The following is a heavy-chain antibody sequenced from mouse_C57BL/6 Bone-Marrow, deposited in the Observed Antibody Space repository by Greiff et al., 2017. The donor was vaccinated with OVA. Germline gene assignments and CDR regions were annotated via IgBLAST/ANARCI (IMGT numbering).Heavy chain of an antibody. V-gene: IGHV7-3*01. CDR3: ARYKGRVAVDYFDY. D-gene: IGHD1-1*01. J-gene: IGHJ2*01. Sequence: EVKLVESGGGLVQPGDSLSLSCAASGFTFTNYYMSWVRQPPGKALEWLAFLRNKPNGSTTVYSASVKGRFTISRDNSQSILYLQMNALRAEDSATYYCARYKGRVAVDYFDYWGQGTALTVSS. CDR2: LRNKPNGSTT. CDR1: GFTFTNYY.